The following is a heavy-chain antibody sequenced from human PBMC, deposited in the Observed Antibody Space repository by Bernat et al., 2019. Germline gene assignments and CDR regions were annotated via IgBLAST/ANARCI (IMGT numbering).Heavy chain of an antibody. CDR3: ASGLDSAAGLYSFDI. CDR1: VVTFSSYA. J-gene: IGHJ4*01. V-gene: IGHV1-69*06. D-gene: IGHD6-13*01. Sequence: QGQLVQSGAEVKKPGSSVKVSCKASVVTFSSYAISWVRQAAGQGLEWMGGIIAIFGTANYAQKFQGRVTITAENSTSTAYMELSSLRSEDTAVYYCASGLDSAAGLYSFDIWGQGTLVTVSS. CDR2: IIAIFGTA.